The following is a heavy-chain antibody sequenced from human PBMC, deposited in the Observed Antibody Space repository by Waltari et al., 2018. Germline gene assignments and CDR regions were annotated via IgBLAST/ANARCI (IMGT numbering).Heavy chain of an antibody. CDR1: GYLFTSYG. J-gene: IGHJ4*02. V-gene: IGHV1-18*01. D-gene: IGHD6-6*01. Sequence: VQMVQSGAGVKNPEVSVKVSCKESGYLFTSYGARWVRQAPGQGLEWMGWINAYNGNTNYAQKLQGRVTMTTDTSTSTAYMELRSLRSDDTAVYYCARDVTASEGIAARRFDYWGQGTLVTVSS. CDR2: INAYNGNT. CDR3: ARDVTASEGIAARRFDY.